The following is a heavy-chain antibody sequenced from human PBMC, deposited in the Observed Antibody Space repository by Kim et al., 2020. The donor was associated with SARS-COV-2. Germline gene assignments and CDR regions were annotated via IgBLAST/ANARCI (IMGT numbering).Heavy chain of an antibody. CDR1: GFTFSSYD. J-gene: IGHJ4*02. CDR2: IGTAGDT. V-gene: IGHV3-13*01. D-gene: IGHD6-19*01. CDR3: ARLKRSGYSSGWYYFDY. Sequence: GGSLRLSCAASGFTFSSYDMHWVRQATGKGLEWVPAIGTAGDTYYPGSVKGRFTISRENAKNSLYLQMNSLRAGDTAVYYCARLKRSGYSSGWYYFDYWGQGTLVTVSS.